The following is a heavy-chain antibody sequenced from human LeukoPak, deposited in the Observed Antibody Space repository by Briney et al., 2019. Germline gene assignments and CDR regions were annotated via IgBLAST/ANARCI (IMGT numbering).Heavy chain of an antibody. D-gene: IGHD3-10*01. CDR1: GGTFSSYA. J-gene: IGHJ4*02. CDR3: ARIDSSGYYYGSGSPH. V-gene: IGHV1-69*04. CDR2: IIPILGIA. Sequence: SVKVSCKAPGGTFSSYAISWVRQAPGQGLEWMGRIIPILGIANYAQKFQGRVTVTADKSTSTAYMELSSLRSEDTAVYYCARIDSSGYYYGSGSPHWGQGTLVTVSS.